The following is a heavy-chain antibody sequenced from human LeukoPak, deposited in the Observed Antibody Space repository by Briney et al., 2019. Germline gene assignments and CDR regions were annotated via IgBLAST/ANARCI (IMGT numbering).Heavy chain of an antibody. CDR3: ARSYLIVVAPAALGIDP. J-gene: IGHJ5*02. V-gene: IGHV1-18*01. CDR1: GYTFTSYG. CDR2: ISAYNGNT. D-gene: IGHD2-2*01. Sequence: AASVKVSCKASGYTFTSYGISWVRQAPGQGLEWMGWISAYNGNTNYAQKLQGRVTMTTDTSTSTAYMELRSLRSDDTAVYYCARSYLIVVAPAALGIDPWGQGTLVTVSS.